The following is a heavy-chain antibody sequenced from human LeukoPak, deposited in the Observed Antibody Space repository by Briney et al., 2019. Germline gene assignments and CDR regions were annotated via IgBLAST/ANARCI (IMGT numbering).Heavy chain of an antibody. CDR3: ARDQYDTWSRRGNFDS. CDR2: IKSETDGGTT. Sequence: PGGSLRLSCAASGFTFSSAWMNWVRQAPGKGLEWVGRIKSETDGGTTDYAAPVKGTFTISRDDSENTLYLQMNSLRAEDTAVFYCARDQYDTWSRRGNFDSWGQGTLVIVSS. CDR1: GFTFSSAW. V-gene: IGHV3-15*07. J-gene: IGHJ4*02. D-gene: IGHD3-3*01.